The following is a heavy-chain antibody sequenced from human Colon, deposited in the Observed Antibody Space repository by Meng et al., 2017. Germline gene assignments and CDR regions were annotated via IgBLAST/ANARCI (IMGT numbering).Heavy chain of an antibody. Sequence: GESLKISCAGPGFTFRSYAMHLVRQAPGKGLEYVSGISPNGGSTYYANSVKGRFTISRDNSKNTLYLQMDSLRADDMAEYYCAMNGIVTTVFDWFDSWGQGTLVPVSS. J-gene: IGHJ5*01. D-gene: IGHD1-26*01. CDR1: GFTFRSYA. CDR2: ISPNGGST. V-gene: IGHV3-64*01. CDR3: AMNGIVTTVFDWFDS.